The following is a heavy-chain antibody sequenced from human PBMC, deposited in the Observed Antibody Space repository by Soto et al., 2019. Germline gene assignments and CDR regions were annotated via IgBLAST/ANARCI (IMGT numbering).Heavy chain of an antibody. V-gene: IGHV1-69*13. CDR1: GGTFSSYA. Sequence: GASVKVSSKASGGTFSSYAISWVRQAPGQGLEWMGGIIPIFGTANYAQKFQGRVTITADESTSTAYMELSSLRSEDTAVYYCAREPIVLVPAAIPHWGQGTLVTVSS. D-gene: IGHD2-2*01. CDR2: IIPIFGTA. J-gene: IGHJ4*02. CDR3: AREPIVLVPAAIPH.